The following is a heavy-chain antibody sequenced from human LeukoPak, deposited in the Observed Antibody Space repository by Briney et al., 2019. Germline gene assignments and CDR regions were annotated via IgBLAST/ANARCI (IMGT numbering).Heavy chain of an antibody. J-gene: IGHJ6*03. CDR3: ARVSVSSSWYYYYYMDV. D-gene: IGHD6-13*01. V-gene: IGHV4-39*07. Sequence: SETLSLTCTVSGGSISSSSYYWGWIRQPPGKGLEWIGSIYYSGSTYYNPSLKSRVTISVDTSKNQFSLKLSSVTAADTAVYYCARVSVSSSWYYYYYMDVWGKGTTVTVSS. CDR2: IYYSGST. CDR1: GGSISSSSYY.